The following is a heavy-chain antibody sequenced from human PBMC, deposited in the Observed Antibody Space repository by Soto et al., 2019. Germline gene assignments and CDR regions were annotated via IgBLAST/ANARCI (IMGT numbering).Heavy chain of an antibody. J-gene: IGHJ6*02. CDR2: ISYDGSNK. CDR1: GFTFSSYG. Sequence: GGSLRLSCAASGFTFSSYGMHWVGQAPGKGLEWVAVISYDGSNKYYADSVKGRFTISRDNSKNTLYLQMNSLRAEDTAVYYCAKNGQEYYYYGMDVWGQGTTVTVSS. CDR3: AKNGQEYYYYGMDV. D-gene: IGHD2-8*01. V-gene: IGHV3-30*18.